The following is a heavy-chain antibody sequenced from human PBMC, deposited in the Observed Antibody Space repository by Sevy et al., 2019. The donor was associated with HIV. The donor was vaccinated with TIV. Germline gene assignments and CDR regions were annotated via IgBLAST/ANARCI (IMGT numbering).Heavy chain of an antibody. D-gene: IGHD2-2*02. CDR2: IKQDGSEK. J-gene: IGHJ6*02. CDR1: GFTFSSYW. V-gene: IGHV3-7*01. CDR3: ARVPAAILSRYYYGMDV. Sequence: GGSLRLSCAASGFTFSSYWMSWVRQAPGKGLEWVANIKQDGSEKYYVDSVKGRFTISRDNAKNSLYLQMNSLRADDTAVYYCARVPAAILSRYYYGMDVWGQGTTVTVSS.